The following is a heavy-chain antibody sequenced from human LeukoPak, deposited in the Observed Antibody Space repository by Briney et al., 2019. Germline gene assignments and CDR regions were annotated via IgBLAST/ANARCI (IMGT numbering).Heavy chain of an antibody. CDR2: IYTSGST. Sequence: SETLSLTCTVSGGSISSGSYYWSWIRQPAGKGLEWIGRIYTSGSTNYNPSLKSRVTISVDTSKNQFSLKLSSVTAADTAVYYCARLGAKYYYDSSGYTFDSWGQGTLVTVSS. CDR3: ARLGAKYYYDSSGYTFDS. J-gene: IGHJ4*02. CDR1: GGSISSGSYY. D-gene: IGHD3-22*01. V-gene: IGHV4-61*02.